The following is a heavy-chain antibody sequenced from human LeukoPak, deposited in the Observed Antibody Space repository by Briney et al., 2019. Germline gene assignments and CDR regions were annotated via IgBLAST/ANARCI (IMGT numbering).Heavy chain of an antibody. V-gene: IGHV4-38-2*02. D-gene: IGHD6-19*01. J-gene: IGHJ4*02. CDR1: GYSISSGYY. CDR2: IYHSGST. CDR3: ALAVAGTLGLDY. Sequence: SETLSLTCTVSGYSISSGYYWGWIRQPPGKGLEWIGSIYHSGSTYYNPSLKSRVTISVDTSKNQFSLKLSSVTAADTAVYYCALAVAGTLGLDYWGQGTLVTVTS.